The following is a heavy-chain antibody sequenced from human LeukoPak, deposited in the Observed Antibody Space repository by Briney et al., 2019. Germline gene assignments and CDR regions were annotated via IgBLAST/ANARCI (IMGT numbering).Heavy chain of an antibody. CDR2: ISGSGGST. Sequence: GGSLRLSCAASGFTFSSYAMSWVRQAPGKGLEWVSAISGSGGSTYYADSVKGRFTISRDNSKNTPYLQMNSLRAEDTAVYYCAKDGEDDILTGYTNYYYGMDVWGQGTTVTVSS. V-gene: IGHV3-23*01. J-gene: IGHJ6*02. D-gene: IGHD3-9*01. CDR1: GFTFSSYA. CDR3: AKDGEDDILTGYTNYYYGMDV.